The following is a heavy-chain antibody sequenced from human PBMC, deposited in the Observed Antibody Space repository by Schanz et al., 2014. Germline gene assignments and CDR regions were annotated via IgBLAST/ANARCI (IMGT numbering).Heavy chain of an antibody. CDR2: IYASGAT. D-gene: IGHD3-10*01. CDR1: GFTFSTYA. J-gene: IGHJ4*02. CDR3: ARDGNYYGSRNYYKTPYYFDY. Sequence: EGQLAESGGGLVQPGGSLRLSCAVSGFTFSTYAMSWVRQAPGKGLEWVSTIYASGATYYADSVKRRFTISRDISKNTLHLQVTSLRAEDTAIYYCARDGNYYGSRNYYKTPYYFDYWGQGTLVTVSS. V-gene: IGHV3-66*01.